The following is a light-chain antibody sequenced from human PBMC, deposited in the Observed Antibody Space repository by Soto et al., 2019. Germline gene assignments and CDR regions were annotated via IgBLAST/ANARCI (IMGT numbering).Light chain of an antibody. CDR2: DVS. CDR3: QQCNSYSVT. V-gene: IGKV1-5*01. Sequence: DIQMTQSPSTLSASVGDRVTITCRASQSISGWLAWYQQKPGKAPKLLIYDVSSSESGVPSRFRGSGSGTEFTLTISRLQPDDFATYYCQQCNSYSVTFGQGTKVDIK. J-gene: IGKJ1*01. CDR1: QSISGW.